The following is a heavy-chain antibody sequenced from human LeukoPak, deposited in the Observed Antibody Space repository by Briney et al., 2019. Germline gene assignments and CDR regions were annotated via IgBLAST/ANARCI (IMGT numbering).Heavy chain of an antibody. V-gene: IGHV4-34*01. CDR1: GGSFSGYY. CDR3: ARVHRSKIVVVVAAHNGGLDY. CDR2: INHSGST. J-gene: IGHJ4*02. Sequence: SETLSLTCAVYGGSFSGYYWSWIRQPPGKGLEWIGEINHSGSTNYNPSLKSRVTISVDTSKNQFSLKLSSVTAADTAVYYCARVHRSKIVVVVAAHNGGLDYWGQGTLVTVSS. D-gene: IGHD2-15*01.